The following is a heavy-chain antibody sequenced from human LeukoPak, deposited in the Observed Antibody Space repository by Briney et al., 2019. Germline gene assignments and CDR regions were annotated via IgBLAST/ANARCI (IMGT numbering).Heavy chain of an antibody. V-gene: IGHV4-31*03. D-gene: IGHD4-11*01. J-gene: IGHJ6*02. CDR1: GGSISSGGYY. Sequence: SQTLSLTCTVSGGSISSGGYYWSWIRQHPGKGLEWIGYIYYSGSTYYNPSLKSRVTISVDTSKNQFSLKLSSVTAADTAVYYGAREIGHSTYYYGMDVWGQGTTVTVSS. CDR3: AREIGHSTYYYGMDV. CDR2: IYYSGST.